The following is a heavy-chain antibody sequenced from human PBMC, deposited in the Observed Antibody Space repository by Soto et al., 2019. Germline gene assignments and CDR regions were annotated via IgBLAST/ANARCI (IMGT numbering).Heavy chain of an antibody. Sequence: ASVTFSFKLSCYTFTSYGISWGLQAPGQWLEWMEWISAYNGNTNYAQKLQGRVTMTTDTSTSTAYMELRSLRSDDTAVYYCARAQGGSPVDYWGQGNLVTGSS. D-gene: IGHD1-26*01. J-gene: IGHJ4*02. V-gene: IGHV1-18*04. CDR2: ISAYNGNT. CDR3: ARAQGGSPVDY. CDR1: CYTFTSYG.